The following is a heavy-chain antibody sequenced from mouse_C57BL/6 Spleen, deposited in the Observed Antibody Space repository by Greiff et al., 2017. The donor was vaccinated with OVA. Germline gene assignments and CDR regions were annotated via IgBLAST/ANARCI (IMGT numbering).Heavy chain of an antibody. CDR2: IWSDGST. V-gene: IGHV2-6*03. CDR1: GFSLTSYG. CDR3: ARALYYGNWGAMDY. J-gene: IGHJ4*01. Sequence: QVQLQQSGPGLVAPSQSLSITCTVSGFSLTSYGVHWVRQPPGKGLEWLVVIWSDGSTTYNSAPKSRLSISKDNSRSQVFLKMNSLQTDDTAMYYCARALYYGNWGAMDYWGQGTSVTVSS. D-gene: IGHD2-1*01.